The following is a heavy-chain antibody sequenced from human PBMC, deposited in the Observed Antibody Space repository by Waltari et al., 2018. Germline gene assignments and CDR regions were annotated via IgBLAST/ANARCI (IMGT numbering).Heavy chain of an antibody. V-gene: IGHV3-48*04. D-gene: IGHD3-16*01. Sequence: EVQLVESGGGWVQPGGSLRLSCEASGFTFSSYSMNWVRQAPGKGLEWISYIWDSSGRILYADSVKGRFTISRDNARNSLYLQMNSLRAEDTAVYYCVRDQHYASDSWGQGTLVTVSS. J-gene: IGHJ4*02. CDR1: GFTFSSYS. CDR2: IWDSSGRI. CDR3: VRDQHYASDS.